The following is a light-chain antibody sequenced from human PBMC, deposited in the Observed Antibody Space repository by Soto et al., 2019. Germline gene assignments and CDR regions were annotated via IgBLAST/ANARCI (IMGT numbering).Light chain of an antibody. Sequence: QSVLTQPGSVSGSPGQSITISCTGTSSDVGGYNSVSWYRQDPGKAPKLMIYDVTHRPSGVSNRSSGSKSGNTASLTISGLQAEDEADYYCSSFTSSITYVFGTGTKVTVL. CDR2: DVT. V-gene: IGLV2-14*01. J-gene: IGLJ1*01. CDR3: SSFTSSITYV. CDR1: SSDVGGYNS.